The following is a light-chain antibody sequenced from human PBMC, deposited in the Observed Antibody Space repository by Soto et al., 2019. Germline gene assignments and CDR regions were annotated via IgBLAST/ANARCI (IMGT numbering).Light chain of an antibody. Sequence: EIVLTQSPGTLSLSPGERATLSCRASQSVSSSYLAWYQRKPGQAPRLLIYGASSRATSTPDRFSGSGSGTDFTLTISRLEPEDFAVYYCQQYGSSPFTFGPGTKVDIK. CDR2: GAS. V-gene: IGKV3-20*01. CDR3: QQYGSSPFT. J-gene: IGKJ3*01. CDR1: QSVSSSY.